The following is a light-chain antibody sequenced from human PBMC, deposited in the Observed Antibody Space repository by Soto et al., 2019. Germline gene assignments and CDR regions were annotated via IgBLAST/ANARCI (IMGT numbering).Light chain of an antibody. J-gene: IGLJ2*01. CDR2: YDD. CDR1: TSNIGNNG. Sequence: QSVLTQPASVAEAPRQTVTISCAGNTSNIGNNGVNWYRQFPGEAPKLLIYYDDLLPSGVSDRFSGSKSGTSASLAISGIQSEDQAHYYSAVWDDTMNRPIFGGGT. CDR3: AVWDDTMNRPI. V-gene: IGLV1-36*01.